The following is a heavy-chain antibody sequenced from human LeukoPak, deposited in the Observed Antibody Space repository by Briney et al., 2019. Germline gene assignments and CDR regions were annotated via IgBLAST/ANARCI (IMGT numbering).Heavy chain of an antibody. Sequence: PSETLSLTCAVYGGSFSGYYWSWIRQPPGKGLEWIGEINHSGSTNYNPSLKSRVTISVDTSKNQFSLKLSSVTAADTAVYYCAKRKTYYDYVWGSYRYMDPFAYWGQGTPVTVSS. CDR1: GGSFSGYY. CDR3: AKRKTYYDYVWGSYRYMDPFAY. CDR2: INHSGST. D-gene: IGHD3-16*02. V-gene: IGHV4-34*01. J-gene: IGHJ4*02.